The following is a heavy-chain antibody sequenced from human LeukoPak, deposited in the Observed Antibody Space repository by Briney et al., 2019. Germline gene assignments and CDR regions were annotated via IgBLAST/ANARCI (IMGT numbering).Heavy chain of an antibody. Sequence: SETLSLTCAVYGGSFSGYYWSWIRQPPGKGLEWIGEINHSGSTNYNPSLKSRVTISVDTSKNQFSLKLSSVTAADTAVYYCALGYCTGGSCQHSYYFDYWGQGTLVTVSS. V-gene: IGHV4-34*01. CDR1: GGSFSGYY. J-gene: IGHJ4*02. CDR2: INHSGST. CDR3: ALGYCTGGSCQHSYYFDY. D-gene: IGHD2-15*01.